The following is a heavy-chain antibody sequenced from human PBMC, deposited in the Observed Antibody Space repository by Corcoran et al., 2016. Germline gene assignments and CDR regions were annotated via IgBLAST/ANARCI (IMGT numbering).Heavy chain of an antibody. CDR2: ITHSGST. Sequence: QVQLQQWGAGLFKPSETLSLTCAVYGGSFSGYYWSWIRQPPGKGLEWIGEITHSGSTNYNPSLKSRVTISVDTSKNQFSLKLSPVTAADTAVYYCARKHPRYGYFDYWGQGTLVTVSS. CDR3: ARKHPRYGYFDY. J-gene: IGHJ4*02. V-gene: IGHV4-34*01. D-gene: IGHD3-10*01. CDR1: GGSFSGYY.